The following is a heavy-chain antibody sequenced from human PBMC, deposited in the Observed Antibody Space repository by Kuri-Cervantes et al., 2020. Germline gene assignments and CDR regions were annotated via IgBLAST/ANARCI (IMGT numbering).Heavy chain of an antibody. V-gene: IGHV1-69*05. CDR1: GGTFSSYA. CDR3: ATTVRGLRLEGFDY. D-gene: IGHD4-17*01. J-gene: IGHJ4*01. CDR2: IIPILGTA. Sequence: SVKVSCKASGGTFSSYAISWVRQAPGQGLEWMGGIIPILGTANHAQKFQGRVTITTDEPTSTAYMELSSLRSEDTAVYYCATTVRGLRLEGFDYWGRGTLVTVSS.